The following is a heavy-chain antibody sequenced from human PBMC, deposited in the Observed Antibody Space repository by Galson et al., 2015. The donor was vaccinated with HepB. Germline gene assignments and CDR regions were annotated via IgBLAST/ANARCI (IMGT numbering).Heavy chain of an antibody. D-gene: IGHD4/OR15-4a*01. Sequence: SLRLSCAASGFAFRNVWMNWVRQSPGKGLQWVGRITSKVDGETTDYAAPVKGRFTISRDDSKDTLYLQLNSLKIEDTAVYYCAAEQGHLVLGDAFHIWGQGTTVTVSS. V-gene: IGHV3-15*07. CDR2: ITSKVDGETT. CDR1: GFAFRNVW. CDR3: AAEQGHLVLGDAFHI. J-gene: IGHJ3*02.